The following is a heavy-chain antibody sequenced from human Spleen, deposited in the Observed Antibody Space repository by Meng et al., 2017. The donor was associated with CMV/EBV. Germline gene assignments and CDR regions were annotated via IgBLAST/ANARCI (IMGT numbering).Heavy chain of an antibody. CDR1: GDSVSSGGTY. V-gene: IGHV4-61*08. CDR2: IYYTGSS. D-gene: IGHD2/OR15-2a*01. Sequence: SETLSLTCTVSGDSVSSGGTYWSWIRQSPGKGLEWIGYIYYTGSSNYNPSLRSRVIISVDTSKNQFSLKLSSVTAADTAVYYCAREYCNSHCFFDYWGQGTLVTVSS. J-gene: IGHJ4*02. CDR3: AREYCNSHCFFDY.